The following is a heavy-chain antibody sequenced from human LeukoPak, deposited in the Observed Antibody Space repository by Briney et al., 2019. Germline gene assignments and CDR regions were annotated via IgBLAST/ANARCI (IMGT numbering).Heavy chain of an antibody. Sequence: GESLKISCKGSGYSFTSYWIGWVRQMPGKGLEWMGIIYPGDSDTRYSPSFQGQVTISADKSISTAYLQWSSLKASDTAMYYCARVDDSSGYPYYFDYWGQGTLVTVSS. V-gene: IGHV5-51*01. CDR2: IYPGDSDT. CDR1: GYSFTSYW. D-gene: IGHD3-22*01. J-gene: IGHJ4*02. CDR3: ARVDDSSGYPYYFDY.